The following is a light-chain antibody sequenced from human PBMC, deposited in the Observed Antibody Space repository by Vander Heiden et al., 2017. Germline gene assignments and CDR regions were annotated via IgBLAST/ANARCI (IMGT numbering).Light chain of an antibody. CDR2: GAS. CDR3: QYDTRSYS. J-gene: IGKJ2*03. Sequence: IVLTQSPGTLSLSPGERAALSCRASQSVSSKHLAWYQQKPGQAPRLLMYGASSRANGIPDRFSGSGYGTDFTFTSSRREPEDFAVYYWQYDTRSYSFGQGTRLEIK. V-gene: IGKV3-20*01. CDR1: QSVSSKH.